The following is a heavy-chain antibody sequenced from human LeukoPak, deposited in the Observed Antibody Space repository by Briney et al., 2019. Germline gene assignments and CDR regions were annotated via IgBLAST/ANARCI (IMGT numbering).Heavy chain of an antibody. V-gene: IGHV3-74*01. J-gene: IGHJ4*02. CDR2: INCDGTNT. CDR3: ARAYSATYRIDY. D-gene: IGHD1-26*01. CDR1: GFTCSSYW. Sequence: PGGSLRLSCAASGFTCSSYWLHWVGQTPGKGLVWVSRINCDGTNTTYADSVKGRFTISRDNAKNTLCLQMNSLRDEDTAIYYCARAYSATYRIDYWGQGTLVTVSS.